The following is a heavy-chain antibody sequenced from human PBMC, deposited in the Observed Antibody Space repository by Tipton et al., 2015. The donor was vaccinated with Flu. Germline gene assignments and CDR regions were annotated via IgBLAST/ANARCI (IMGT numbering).Heavy chain of an antibody. CDR2: IYYSGST. CDR1: GGSISSGGYY. J-gene: IGHJ4*02. V-gene: IGHV4-31*03. Sequence: TLSLTCTVSGGSISSGGYYWSRIRQHPGKGLEWIGYIYYSGSTYYNPSLKSRVTISIDTSKNQFSLKLSSVTAADTAMYYCARALQNYFDYWGQGTLVTVSS. CDR3: ARALQNYFDY.